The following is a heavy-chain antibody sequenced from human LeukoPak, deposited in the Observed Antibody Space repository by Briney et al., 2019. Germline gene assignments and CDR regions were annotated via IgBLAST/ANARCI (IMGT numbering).Heavy chain of an antibody. CDR2: ISYDGSNK. CDR1: GFTFSSYG. D-gene: IGHD5-12*01. Sequence: GGSLRLYCAAYGFTFSSYGMHWGRQAPGKGLEWVAVISYDGSNKYYADPVKGRFTISRDNSKNTLYLQMNSLRAEDTAVYHCAKKSGGYSGYDYISWFDPWGQGTLVTVSS. J-gene: IGHJ5*02. V-gene: IGHV3-30*18. CDR3: AKKSGGYSGYDYISWFDP.